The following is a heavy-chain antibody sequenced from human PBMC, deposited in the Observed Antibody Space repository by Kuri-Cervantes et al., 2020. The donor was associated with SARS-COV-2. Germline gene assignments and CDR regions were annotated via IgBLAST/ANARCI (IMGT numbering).Heavy chain of an antibody. J-gene: IGHJ5*01. V-gene: IGHV3-21*05. CDR1: GFTFSSYG. CDR2: ISASNSYI. CDR3: ATDRFCPGGVCRLHGFHS. Sequence: GESLKISCAASGFTFSSYGMHWVRQAPGKGLEWVAYISASNSYIYYGDSVKGRFTVSRDNARNSLYLQMDGLRVEDTAVYYCATDRFCPGGVCRLHGFHSWGQGTLVTVSS. D-gene: IGHD2-8*02.